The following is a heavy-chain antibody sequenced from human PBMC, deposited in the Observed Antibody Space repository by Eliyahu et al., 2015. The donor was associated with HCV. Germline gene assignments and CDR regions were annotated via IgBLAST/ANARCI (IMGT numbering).Heavy chain of an antibody. J-gene: IGHJ5*02. CDR1: GGSISSSSYY. V-gene: IGHV4-39*01. D-gene: IGHD6-13*01. CDR3: ARHIIVEQQLVRFGRANWFDP. CDR2: IYYCGGT. Sequence: QLQLQESGPGLVKPSETLSLTCTVSGGSISSSSYYWGWIRQPPGKGLEWIGSIYYCGGTYYNPSLKSRVTISVDTSKNQFSLKLSSVTAADTAVYYCARHIIVEQQLVRFGRANWFDPWGQGTLVTVSS.